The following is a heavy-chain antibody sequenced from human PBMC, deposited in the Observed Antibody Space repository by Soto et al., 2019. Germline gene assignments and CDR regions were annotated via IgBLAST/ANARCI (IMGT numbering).Heavy chain of an antibody. D-gene: IGHD2-15*01. CDR1: GFTFSDFG. V-gene: IGHV3-30*18. CDR2: ISSDGSDK. Sequence: QVQLVESGGGVVQPGRSLRLSCAASGFTFSDFGMHWVRQAPGKGLEWVAVISSDGSDKYYSDSVKGRFTISRDNSKNTVLLQMNRLRVEDTAVYDGAEGSEVARQGRDYCGQGTLVSVSS. J-gene: IGHJ4*02. CDR3: AEGSEVARQGRDY.